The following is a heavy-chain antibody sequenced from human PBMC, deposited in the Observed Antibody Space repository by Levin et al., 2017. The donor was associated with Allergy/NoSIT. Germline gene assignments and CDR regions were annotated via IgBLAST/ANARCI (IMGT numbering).Heavy chain of an antibody. J-gene: IGHJ4*02. CDR3: ARAGYSYGSFRPLGFDY. Sequence: RSQTLSLTCTVSGGSISSGGYYWSWIRQHPGKGLEWIGYIYYSGSTYYNPSLKSRVTISVDTSKNQFSLKLSSVTAADTAVYYCARAGYSYGSFRPLGFDYWGQGTLVTVSS. D-gene: IGHD5-18*01. CDR2: IYYSGST. V-gene: IGHV4-31*03. CDR1: GGSISSGGYY.